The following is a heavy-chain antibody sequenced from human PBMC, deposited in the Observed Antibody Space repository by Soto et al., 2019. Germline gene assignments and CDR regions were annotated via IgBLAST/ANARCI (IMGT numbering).Heavy chain of an antibody. CDR1: GFIFSDYS. CDR3: ARDLHYAFDY. J-gene: IGHJ4*02. Sequence: PGESLKISCAASGFIFSDYSMNWVRQAPGKGLEWLSYISSSSSLIVYAESVRGRFTISRDNAKNSVSLHMNSLRDEDTAVYFCARDLHYAFDYWGPGTLVTVSS. D-gene: IGHD2-2*01. V-gene: IGHV3-48*02. CDR2: ISSSSSLI.